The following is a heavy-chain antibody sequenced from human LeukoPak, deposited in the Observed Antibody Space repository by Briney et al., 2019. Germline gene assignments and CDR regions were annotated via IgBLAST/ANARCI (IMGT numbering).Heavy chain of an antibody. CDR3: ASGGHIDY. V-gene: IGHV3-23*03. D-gene: IGHD3-16*01. Sequence: GGSLRLSCAASGFTFSSYWMSWVRQAPGKGLEWVSLLYSGGGGRTYYADSVKGRFTISRDNAKNSLYLQMNSLRVEDTAVYYCASGGHIDYWGQGTLVTVSS. CDR1: GFTFSSYW. CDR2: LYSGGGGRT. J-gene: IGHJ4*02.